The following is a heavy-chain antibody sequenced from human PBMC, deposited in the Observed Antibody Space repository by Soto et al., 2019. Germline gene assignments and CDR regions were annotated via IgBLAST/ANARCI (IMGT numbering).Heavy chain of an antibody. V-gene: IGHV4-34*01. J-gene: IGHJ6*03. CDR2: INHSGST. Sequence: SETLSLTCAVYGGSFSGYYWSWIRQPPGKGLEWIGEINHSGSTNYNPSLKSRVTISVDTSKNQFSLKLSSVTAADTAVYYCARLTHIFEEGLYYMDAWGKGTTVTVSS. D-gene: IGHD3-9*01. CDR3: ARLTHIFEEGLYYMDA. CDR1: GGSFSGYY.